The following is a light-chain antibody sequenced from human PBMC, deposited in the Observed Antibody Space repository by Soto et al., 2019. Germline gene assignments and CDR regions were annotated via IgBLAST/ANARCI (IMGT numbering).Light chain of an antibody. CDR1: RNDIGAYEF. V-gene: IGLV2-8*01. J-gene: IGLJ1*01. CDR2: EVV. Sequence: QSVLTQPPSASGSPGQSVTISCTGTRNDIGAYEFVSWYQHHPGKAPKLIIYEVVQRPSGVPDRFSGSKSGNPASLTVSGLQAADEADYYCKSYAGSNTYVFGTGTKVTVL. CDR3: KSYAGSNTYV.